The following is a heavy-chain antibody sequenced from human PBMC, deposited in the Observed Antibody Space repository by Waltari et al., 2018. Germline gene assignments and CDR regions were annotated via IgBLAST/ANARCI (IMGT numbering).Heavy chain of an antibody. CDR3: ARVACSSTSCYTGGQAFDI. D-gene: IGHD2-2*02. J-gene: IGHJ3*02. CDR1: GYSISSGYY. V-gene: IGHV4-38-2*01. Sequence: QVQLQESGPGLVKPSETLSLTCAVSGYSISSGYYWGWIRQPPGKGREWIGSIYHSGSTYYNPSLKSRVTISVDTSKNQFSLKLSSVTAADTAVYYCARVACSSTSCYTGGQAFDIWGQGTMVTVSS. CDR2: IYHSGST.